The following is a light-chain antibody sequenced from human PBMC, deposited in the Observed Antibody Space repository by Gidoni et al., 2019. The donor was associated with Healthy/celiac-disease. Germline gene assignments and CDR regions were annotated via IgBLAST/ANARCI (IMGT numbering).Light chain of an antibody. V-gene: IGKV3-15*01. CDR2: GAS. CDR1: QSVSSN. Sequence: DIVMTQSPATLSVSPGDTATLSCRASQSVSSNLAWYQQKPGQAPRRLIYGASTRDTGIPARFSGSGSGTEFTLTISSLQSEDLAVYYCQQYNNWPSLTFGGGTKVEIK. J-gene: IGKJ4*01. CDR3: QQYNNWPSLT.